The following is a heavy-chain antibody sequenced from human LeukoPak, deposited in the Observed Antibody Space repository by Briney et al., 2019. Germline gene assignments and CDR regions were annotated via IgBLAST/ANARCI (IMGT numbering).Heavy chain of an antibody. J-gene: IGHJ2*01. CDR1: GGSISSGDYY. CDR3: ARDPTRRIAAAGAETHDL. Sequence: PSETLSLTCTVSGGSISSGDYYWSWIRQPPGKGLEWIGYIYYSGSTYYNPSLKSRVTISVDTSKNQFSLKLSSVTAADTAVYYCARDPTRRIAAAGAETHDLWGRGTLVTVSS. D-gene: IGHD6-13*01. V-gene: IGHV4-30-4*01. CDR2: IYYSGST.